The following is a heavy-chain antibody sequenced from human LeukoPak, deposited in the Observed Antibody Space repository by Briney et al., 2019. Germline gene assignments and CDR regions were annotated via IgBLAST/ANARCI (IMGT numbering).Heavy chain of an antibody. V-gene: IGHV4-59*02. D-gene: IGHD1-26*01. CDR1: GGSVAYYY. CDR3: ATLYSGSYSPAFDI. J-gene: IGHJ3*02. CDR2: IYYTGIT. Sequence: SETLSPTCTVSGGSVAYYYGNWIRQTPGKGLEWIGYIYYTGITNYNPSLKSRVTVSLDTSKNQFSLKLSSVTAADTAIYYCATLYSGSYSPAFDIWGQGTTVTVSS.